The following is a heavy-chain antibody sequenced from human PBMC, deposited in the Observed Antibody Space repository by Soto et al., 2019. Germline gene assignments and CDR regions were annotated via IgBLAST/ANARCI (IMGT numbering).Heavy chain of an antibody. CDR1: GYSFTSYW. CDR2: FYPGDSDT. V-gene: IGHV5-51*01. J-gene: IGHJ6*02. D-gene: IGHD3-10*01. Sequence: ESLKISCKGSGYSFTSYWIGWVRQMPGKGLEWMGIFYPGDSDTRYSPSFQGQVTISADKSISTAYLQWSSLKASDTAMYYCARLQTARLWFGELRYYYGMDVWGQGTTVTVSS. CDR3: ARLQTARLWFGELRYYYGMDV.